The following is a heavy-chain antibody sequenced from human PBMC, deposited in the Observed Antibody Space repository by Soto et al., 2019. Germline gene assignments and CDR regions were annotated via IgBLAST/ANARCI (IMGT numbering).Heavy chain of an antibody. Sequence: QVPLVQSGAEVKKPGASVKVACRTSGYTFTGYAFSWVRQAPEQGLEWMGWISAYNGNTKYAQRFQDRLTMTAYTSTSLAYREPRNLTSDDTDVYYWARCSTGYGDGVLSLGYWGQGTLVTVSS. J-gene: IGHJ4*02. CDR2: ISAYNGNT. V-gene: IGHV1-18*01. D-gene: IGHD4-17*01. CDR3: ARCSTGYGDGVLSLGY. CDR1: GYTFTGYA.